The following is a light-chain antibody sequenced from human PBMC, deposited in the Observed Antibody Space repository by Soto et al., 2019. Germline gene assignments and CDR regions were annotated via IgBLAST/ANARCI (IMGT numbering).Light chain of an antibody. V-gene: IGLV2-14*01. CDR3: SSYTSSSTYVV. J-gene: IGLJ2*01. Sequence: QSVLTQPASVSGSPGQSITISCTGTSSDVGGYNYVSWYQQQPGKAPKLMIYDVSNRPSGVSNRFSGSKSGNTASLTISGLQAEEEDDYYCSSYTSSSTYVVFGGGTKLTVL. CDR1: SSDVGGYNY. CDR2: DVS.